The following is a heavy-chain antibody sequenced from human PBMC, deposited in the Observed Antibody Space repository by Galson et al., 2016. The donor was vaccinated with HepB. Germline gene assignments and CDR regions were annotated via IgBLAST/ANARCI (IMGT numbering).Heavy chain of an antibody. CDR1: GGTFGSYS. V-gene: IGHV1-18*01. D-gene: IGHD3-16*01. CDR2: ITSNNGNT. CDR3: ATDLTFGGIHLDF. Sequence: SVKVSCKASGGTFGSYSVTWVRQAPGQGLEWMGWITSNNGNTKSAQKLQGRVTMTIDTSTSTAYMELRSLRSDDTAVYYCATDLTFGGIHLDFWGQGTLVTVSS. J-gene: IGHJ4*02.